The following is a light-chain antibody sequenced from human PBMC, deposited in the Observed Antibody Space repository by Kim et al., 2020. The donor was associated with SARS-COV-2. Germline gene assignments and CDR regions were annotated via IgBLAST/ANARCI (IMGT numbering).Light chain of an antibody. J-gene: IGKJ1*01. CDR3: QQFSSPART. Sequence: SPGERATLSCRASQSIALSYLAWYQQIPGQAPRLIIYAASRRATDIPDRFSGRGSGTDFTLTISRLEPEDFAVYYCQQFSSPARTFGQGTKVDIK. CDR1: QSIALSY. V-gene: IGKV3-20*01. CDR2: AAS.